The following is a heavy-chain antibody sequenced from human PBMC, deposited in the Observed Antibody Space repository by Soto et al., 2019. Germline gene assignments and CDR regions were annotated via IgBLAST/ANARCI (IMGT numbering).Heavy chain of an antibody. CDR2: IYYSGST. CDR1: GGSISSGGYY. D-gene: IGHD3-22*01. CDR3: ARTSYDSSGTAADP. J-gene: IGHJ5*02. V-gene: IGHV4-31*03. Sequence: QVQLQESGPGLVKPSQTLSLTCTVSGGSISSGGYYWSWIRQHPGKGLEWIGYIYYSGSTYYNLSPKSRVIISVDTSKNQFSLKLSSVTAADTAVYYCARTSYDSSGTAADPWGQVTLVTVSS.